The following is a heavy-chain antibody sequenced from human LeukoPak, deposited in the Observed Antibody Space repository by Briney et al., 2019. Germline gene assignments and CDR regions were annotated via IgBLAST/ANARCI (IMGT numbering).Heavy chain of an antibody. J-gene: IGHJ4*02. V-gene: IGHV4-59*01. CDR1: GDSISSYY. CDR2: IYYSGST. Sequence: SETLSLTCIVSGDSISSYYWSWIRQAPGKGLEWIGYIYYSGSTNYNPSLKSRVTISVDTSKNQVSLKLSSVTAADTAVYYCARGARYCSGGSCLDYWGQGTLITVSS. D-gene: IGHD2-15*01. CDR3: ARGARYCSGGSCLDY.